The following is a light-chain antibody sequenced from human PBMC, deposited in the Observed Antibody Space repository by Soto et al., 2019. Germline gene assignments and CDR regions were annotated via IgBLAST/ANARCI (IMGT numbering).Light chain of an antibody. CDR2: SDD. CDR3: AAWDDTLRARV. CDR1: NSNIGRNT. Sequence: QPVLTQPPSASGTPGQRVTISCSGSNSNIGRNTVSWYQQVPGTAPKSLIYSDDQRPSGVPDRISGSRSGTSASLAISGLQSGDEAEYYCAAWDDTLRARVFGGGTKVTVL. J-gene: IGLJ2*01. V-gene: IGLV1-44*01.